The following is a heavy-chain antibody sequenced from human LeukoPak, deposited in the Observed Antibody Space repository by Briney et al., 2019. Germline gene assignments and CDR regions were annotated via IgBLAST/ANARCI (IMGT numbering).Heavy chain of an antibody. CDR1: GFTFSSYG. J-gene: IGHJ4*02. Sequence: PGGSLRLSCAASGFTFSSYGMHWVRQAPGKGLEWVAVISYDGSNKYYADSVKGRFTISRDNSKNTLYLQMNSLRAEDTAVYYCANINDYGDYTPDYWGQGTLVTVSS. D-gene: IGHD4-17*01. CDR2: ISYDGSNK. V-gene: IGHV3-30*18. CDR3: ANINDYGDYTPDY.